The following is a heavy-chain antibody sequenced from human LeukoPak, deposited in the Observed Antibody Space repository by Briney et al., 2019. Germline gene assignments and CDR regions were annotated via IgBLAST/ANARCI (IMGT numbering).Heavy chain of an antibody. V-gene: IGHV3-23*01. CDR3: AKGDYGYYYYMDV. CDR2: ISGSGAGT. D-gene: IGHD4-17*01. Sequence: GGSLRLSCAASGLTFSSYAMKWVRQAPGKGLEWVSTISGSGAGTYYADSVKGRFTISRDNSKNTVYLQMNSLRADDTAIYYCAKGDYGYYYYMDVWGKGTTVTVS. CDR1: GLTFSSYA. J-gene: IGHJ6*03.